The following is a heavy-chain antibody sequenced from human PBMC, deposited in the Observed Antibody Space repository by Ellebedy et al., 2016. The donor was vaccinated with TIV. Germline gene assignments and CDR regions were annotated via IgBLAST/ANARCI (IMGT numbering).Heavy chain of an antibody. CDR2: ISYDGSSK. D-gene: IGHD3-16*01. J-gene: IGHJ4*02. CDR1: GFTFNSYA. V-gene: IGHV3-30-3*01. Sequence: PGGSLRLSCAASGFTFNSYAMHWVRQAPGKGLEWVAVISYDGSSKYYADSVKGRFTISRDNSKNTLYLQMNSLRAEDTAVYYCAREWGRSAATFDYWGQGTLVTVSS. CDR3: AREWGRSAATFDY.